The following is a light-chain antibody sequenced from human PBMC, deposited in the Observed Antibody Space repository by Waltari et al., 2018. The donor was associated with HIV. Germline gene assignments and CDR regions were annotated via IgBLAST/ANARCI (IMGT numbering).Light chain of an antibody. V-gene: IGLV1-44*01. Sequence: QSVLTQPPSASGTPGQRVTISCSGSSSNIGRNAVNWFQHLSGTAPRLLSHSDNQRPSGVPDRVSGSKSGTSASLAITGLQSEDEAVYYCASWDDSLSALLFGGGTRLTVL. CDR1: SSNIGRNA. CDR3: ASWDDSLSALL. J-gene: IGLJ2*01. CDR2: SDN.